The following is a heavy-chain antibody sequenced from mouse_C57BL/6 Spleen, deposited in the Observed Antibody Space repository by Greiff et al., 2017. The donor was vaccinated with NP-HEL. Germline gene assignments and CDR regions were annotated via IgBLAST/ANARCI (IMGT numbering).Heavy chain of an antibody. V-gene: IGHV1-18*01. Sequence: VQLQQSGPELVTPGASVKIPCKASGYTFTDYNMDWVTQSHGKSLEWIGDLNPNNGCTISNQQFKGKATLTVDKSSSTAYMELRSRTSEDTAVYYCARLEFATAYYYARDYWGQGTSVTVSS. J-gene: IGHJ4*01. CDR1: GYTFTDYN. D-gene: IGHD1-2*01. CDR3: ARLEFATAYYYARDY. CDR2: LNPNNGCT.